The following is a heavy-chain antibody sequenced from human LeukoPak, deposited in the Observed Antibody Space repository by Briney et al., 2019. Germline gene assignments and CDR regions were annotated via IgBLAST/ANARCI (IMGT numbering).Heavy chain of an antibody. V-gene: IGHV4-4*07. CDR2: IYTSGST. D-gene: IGHD3-22*01. CDR1: GGSISSYY. J-gene: IGHJ4*02. CDR3: ARGHDSDGYYYFDY. Sequence: SETLSLTCTVSGGSISSYYWSWIRQPAGKGLEWIGRIYTSGSTNYNPSLKSRVTMSVDTSKNQFSLKLSSVTAADTAVYYCARGHDSDGYYYFDYWGQGTLVTVSS.